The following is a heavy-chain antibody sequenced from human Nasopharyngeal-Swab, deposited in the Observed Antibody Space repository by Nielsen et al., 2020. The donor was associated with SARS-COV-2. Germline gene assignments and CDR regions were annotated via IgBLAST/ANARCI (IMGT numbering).Heavy chain of an antibody. D-gene: IGHD6-13*01. CDR2: ISGGAYST. J-gene: IGHJ4*02. CDR3: AMIAAAGHFDY. Sequence: GGSLRLSCAASGFTFNNYAMSWVRQAPEKGLEWVSTISGGAYSTYYADSVKGRFTISRDNSKNTLYLQMNSLRAEDTAVYYCAMIAAAGHFDYWGQGTLVTVSS. CDR1: GFTFNNYA. V-gene: IGHV3-23*01.